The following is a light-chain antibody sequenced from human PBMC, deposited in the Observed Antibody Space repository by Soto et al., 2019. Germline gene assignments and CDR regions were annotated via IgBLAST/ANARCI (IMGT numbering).Light chain of an antibody. CDR1: RSVSSY. CDR2: DAS. V-gene: IGKV3-11*01. J-gene: IGKJ1*01. CDR3: QQRGNWPPWT. Sequence: EIVLTQSPATLSLSPGERATLSCRASRSVSSYLAWYQQKPGQAPRLLIYDASNRATGIPARFSGSGSGTDFTLPISSLEPEDFAVYYCQQRGNWPPWTFGQGTKVEIK.